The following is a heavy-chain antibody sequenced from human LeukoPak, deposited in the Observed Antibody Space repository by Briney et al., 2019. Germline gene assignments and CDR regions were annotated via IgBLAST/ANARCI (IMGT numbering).Heavy chain of an antibody. Sequence: ASVTVSCKASGYTFTGYYMHWVRQAPGQGLEWMGWINPNSGGTNYAQKFQGRVTMTRDTSISTAYMELSRLRSDDTAVYYCARDRDMWQYSYGPNWFDPWGQGTLVTVSS. CDR3: ARDRDMWQYSYGPNWFDP. CDR1: GYTFTGYY. V-gene: IGHV1-2*02. D-gene: IGHD5-18*01. J-gene: IGHJ5*02. CDR2: INPNSGGT.